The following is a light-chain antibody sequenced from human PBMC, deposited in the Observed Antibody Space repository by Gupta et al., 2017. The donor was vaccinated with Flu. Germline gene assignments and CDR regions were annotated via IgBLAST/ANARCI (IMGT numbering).Light chain of an antibody. Sequence: QSAPAQHRSVSGSHVTSVTISCTGSSNDVGCSNRVSWDQQRPGKPPKLIFYDVTERPSGVPDRFSGSKSGNTASLTISGLQADDEADYYGSSHAGRVTWVFGTGTTVTVL. J-gene: IGLJ1*01. V-gene: IGLV2-11*01. CDR2: DVT. CDR1: SNDVGCSNR. CDR3: SSHAGRVTWV.